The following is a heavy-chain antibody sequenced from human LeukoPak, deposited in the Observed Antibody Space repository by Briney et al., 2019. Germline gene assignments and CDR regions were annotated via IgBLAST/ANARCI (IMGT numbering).Heavy chain of an antibody. Sequence: PSETLSLTCTVSGGSISSYYWSWIRQPPGKGLEWIGYIYDSGSTNYNPSLKSRVTISVDTSKNQFSLKLSSVTAADTAVYYCARDNPYADYDFWSGYYGGMGYFDYWGQGTLVTVSS. D-gene: IGHD3-3*01. J-gene: IGHJ4*02. CDR3: ARDNPYADYDFWSGYYGGMGYFDY. CDR2: IYDSGST. V-gene: IGHV4-59*01. CDR1: GGSISSYY.